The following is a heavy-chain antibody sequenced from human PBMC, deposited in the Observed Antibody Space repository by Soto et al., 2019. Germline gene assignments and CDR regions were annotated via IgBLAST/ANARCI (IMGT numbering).Heavy chain of an antibody. D-gene: IGHD5-18*01. J-gene: IGHJ4*01. CDR1: GGSISGAY. CDR2: THSSGTT. Sequence: SETLSLTWTVSGGSISGAYWTWILQPPWKRLEWIGYTHSSGTTNYNASLKSRVTISVDTSKNQFSLKLSSVTAADTAVYYCAGGYGTDFDNWGQGTLVTVSS. CDR3: AGGYGTDFDN. V-gene: IGHV4-4*09.